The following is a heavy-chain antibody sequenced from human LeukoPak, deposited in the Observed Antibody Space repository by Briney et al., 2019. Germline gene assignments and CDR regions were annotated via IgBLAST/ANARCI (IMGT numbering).Heavy chain of an antibody. CDR3: ARDRGGLGSTTLDH. D-gene: IGHD1-26*01. V-gene: IGHV3-11*04. Sequence: PGGSLRLSCAASGFTFSDYYMSWIRQAPGKGLEWVSYISSSGSTIYYADSVKGRFTISRDNAKNTLYLLMSSLRAEDTALYYCARDRGGLGSTTLDHWGQGTLVTVSS. J-gene: IGHJ4*02. CDR2: ISSSGSTI. CDR1: GFTFSDYY.